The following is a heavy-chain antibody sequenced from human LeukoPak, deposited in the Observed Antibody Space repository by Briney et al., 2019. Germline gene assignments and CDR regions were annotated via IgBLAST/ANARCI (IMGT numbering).Heavy chain of an antibody. J-gene: IGHJ6*04. Sequence: SETLSLTCTVSGGSISSGDYYWSWIRQPPGKGLEWIGYIYYSGSTYYNPSLKSRVTISVDTSKNQFSLKLSSVTAADTAVYYCARDRLEWYYYGMDVWGKGTTVTVSS. CDR1: GGSISSGDYY. CDR2: IYYSGST. V-gene: IGHV4-30-4*01. CDR3: ARDRLEWYYYGMDV. D-gene: IGHD3-3*01.